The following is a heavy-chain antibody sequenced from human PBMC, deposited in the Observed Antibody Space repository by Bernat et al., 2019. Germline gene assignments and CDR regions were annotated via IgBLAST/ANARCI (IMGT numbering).Heavy chain of an antibody. V-gene: IGHV4-4*02. CDR2: IYHSGST. D-gene: IGHD6-13*01. CDR3: ARCTGSWYGDRWFDP. CDR1: GGSISSSNW. Sequence: QVQLQESGPGLVKPSGTMSLTCAVSGGSISSSNWWSWVRQPPVKGLEWIGEIYHSGSTNYNPSLKSRVTISVDKSKNQFSLKLSSVTAADTAVYYCARCTGSWYGDRWFDPWGQGTLVTVSS. J-gene: IGHJ5*02.